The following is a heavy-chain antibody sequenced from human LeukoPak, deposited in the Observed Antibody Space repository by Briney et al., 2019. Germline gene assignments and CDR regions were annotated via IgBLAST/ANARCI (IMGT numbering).Heavy chain of an antibody. Sequence: PSETLSLTCTVSGGSLSSYYWSWIRQHPGKGLEWIGYIYYSGSTYYNPSLKSRVTISVDTSKNQFSLKLSSVTAADTAVYYCAREVIVGARTFDIWGQGTMVTVSS. CDR1: GGSLSSYY. CDR3: AREVIVGARTFDI. CDR2: IYYSGST. V-gene: IGHV4-59*06. D-gene: IGHD1-26*01. J-gene: IGHJ3*02.